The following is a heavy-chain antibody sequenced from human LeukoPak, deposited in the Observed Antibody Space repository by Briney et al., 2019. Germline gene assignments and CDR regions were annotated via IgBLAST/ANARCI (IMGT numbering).Heavy chain of an antibody. CDR1: GFTVSSNY. CDR2: IYSGGST. J-gene: IGHJ4*02. Sequence: GGSLRLSCAASGFTVSSNYMSWVRQAPGKGLEWVSVIYSGGSTYYADSVKGRFTISRDNSKNTLYLQMNSLRAEDTAVYYCARDAPSGWYLDYWGQGTLVTVSS. V-gene: IGHV3-66*01. D-gene: IGHD6-19*01. CDR3: ARDAPSGWYLDY.